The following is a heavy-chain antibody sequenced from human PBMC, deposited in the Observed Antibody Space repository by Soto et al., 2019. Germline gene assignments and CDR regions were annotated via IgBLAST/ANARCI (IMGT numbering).Heavy chain of an antibody. CDR1: GGTFSSYA. Sequence: SVKVSCKASGGTFSSYAISWVRQAPGQGLEWMGGIIPIFGTANYAQKFQGRVTITADESTSTAYMELSSLRSEDTAVYYCARVHPEYSNFLFYYGMDVWGQGTTVTVSS. CDR3: ARVHPEYSNFLFYYGMDV. J-gene: IGHJ6*02. D-gene: IGHD4-4*01. CDR2: IIPIFGTA. V-gene: IGHV1-69*13.